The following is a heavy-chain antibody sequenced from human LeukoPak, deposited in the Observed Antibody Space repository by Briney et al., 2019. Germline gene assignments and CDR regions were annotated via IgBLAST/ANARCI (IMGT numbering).Heavy chain of an antibody. Sequence: PGGSLRLSCAASGFTFSSYSMNWVRQAPGKGLEWVGRIKSKTDGGTTDYAAPVKGRFTISRDDSKNTLYLQMNSLKTEDTAVYYCTTDIAVAGGVENYFDYWGQGTLVTVSS. J-gene: IGHJ4*02. CDR1: GFTFSSYS. CDR3: TTDIAVAGGVENYFDY. CDR2: IKSKTDGGTT. V-gene: IGHV3-15*07. D-gene: IGHD6-19*01.